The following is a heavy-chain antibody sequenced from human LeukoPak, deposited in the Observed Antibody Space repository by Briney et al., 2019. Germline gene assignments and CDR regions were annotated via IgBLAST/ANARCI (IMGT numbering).Heavy chain of an antibody. J-gene: IGHJ2*01. CDR3: ARPAASSSWYGYFDL. D-gene: IGHD6-13*01. V-gene: IGHV1-18*04. CDR2: ISAYNGNT. Sequence: ASVKVSCKASGYTFTGYYMHWVRQAPGQGLEWMGWISAYNGNTNYAQKLQGRVTMTTDTSTSTAYMELRSLRSDDTAVYYCARPAASSSWYGYFDLWGRGTLVTVSS. CDR1: GYTFTGYY.